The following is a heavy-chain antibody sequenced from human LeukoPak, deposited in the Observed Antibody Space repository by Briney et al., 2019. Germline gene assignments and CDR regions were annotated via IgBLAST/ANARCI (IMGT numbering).Heavy chain of an antibody. CDR3: VRGPRWPYGMDV. CDR2: IRSTGYGGTT. D-gene: IGHD2-15*01. V-gene: IGHV3-49*04. J-gene: IGHJ6*02. Sequence: GGSLRLSCTVSGFSVGDYAMSWVRQAPGKGLEWVGFIRSTGYGGTTEYAASVKGRFTISRDDSKNIAYLQMNSLKTEDTDVYFFVRGPRWPYGMDVWGQGTTVTVSS. CDR1: GFSVGDYA.